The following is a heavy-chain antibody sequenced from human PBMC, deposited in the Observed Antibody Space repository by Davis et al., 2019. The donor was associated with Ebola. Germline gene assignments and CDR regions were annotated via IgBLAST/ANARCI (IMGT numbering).Heavy chain of an antibody. V-gene: IGHV3-21*04. Sequence: GESLKISCAASGFTFSSYSMNWVRQAPGKGLEWVSSISSSSSYIYYADSVKGRFTISRDSAKSSLYLQMNSLRDEDTAVYYCAKDSEEEDIVVVVAVSFDYWGQGTLVTVSS. J-gene: IGHJ4*02. CDR2: ISSSSSYI. D-gene: IGHD2-15*01. CDR3: AKDSEEEDIVVVVAVSFDY. CDR1: GFTFSSYS.